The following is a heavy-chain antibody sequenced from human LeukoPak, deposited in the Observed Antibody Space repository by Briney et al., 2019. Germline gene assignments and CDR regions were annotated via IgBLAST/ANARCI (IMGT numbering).Heavy chain of an antibody. CDR1: GDSVSSKNGA. D-gene: IGHD1-1*01. Sequence: SQTLSLTCVVSGDSVSSKNGAWNWIRQSPSRGLEWLGRTYYRAKWYNDYEECMEGRMTISQDTSKKQSSLHLNSVTPDDTAVYYCARDFGTTGWHTFDYWGQGTLVTVSS. V-gene: IGHV6-1*01. CDR2: TYYRAKWYN. CDR3: ARDFGTTGWHTFDY. J-gene: IGHJ4*02.